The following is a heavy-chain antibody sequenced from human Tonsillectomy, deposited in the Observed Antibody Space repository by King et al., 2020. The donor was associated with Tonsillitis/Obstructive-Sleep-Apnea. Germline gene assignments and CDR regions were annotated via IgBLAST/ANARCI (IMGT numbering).Heavy chain of an antibody. Sequence: VQLVESGGGLVQPGGSLRLSCAASGFTFSSYSMNWVRQAPGRGLEWVSYISSSSSTIYYADSVKGRFTISRDNAKTSLYLQMNSLRDEDTAVYYCARGTYYDFWSGYYDYYYYMDVWGKGTTVTVSS. CDR2: ISSSSSTI. D-gene: IGHD3-3*01. V-gene: IGHV3-48*02. CDR3: ARGTYYDFWSGYYDYYYYMDV. J-gene: IGHJ6*03. CDR1: GFTFSSYS.